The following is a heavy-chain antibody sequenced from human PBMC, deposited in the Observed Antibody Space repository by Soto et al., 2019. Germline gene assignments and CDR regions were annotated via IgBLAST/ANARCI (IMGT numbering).Heavy chain of an antibody. Sequence: EVQLVESGGGLVQPGGSLRLSCAASGFSFKNYWMTWVRQAPGKGLEWVANIKQDGSEKYYVDSEKGRFTISRDNAKNSPHLQINSLRAADTAVYFGAREGLTQLVPDFWGQRTLVTVSS. J-gene: IGHJ4*02. CDR3: AREGLTQLVPDF. CDR2: IKQDGSEK. CDR1: GFSFKNYW. V-gene: IGHV3-7*01. D-gene: IGHD1-1*01.